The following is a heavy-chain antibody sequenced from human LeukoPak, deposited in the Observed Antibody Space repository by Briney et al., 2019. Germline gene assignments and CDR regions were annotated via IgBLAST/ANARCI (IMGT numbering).Heavy chain of an antibody. D-gene: IGHD6-13*01. CDR2: ISSSGTYS. CDR1: GFTFSSHS. Sequence: GGSLRLSCAASGFTFSSHSMTWVRQAPGKELEWVSSISSSGTYSYYADSVKGRFTISRDSAKNSLYLQMNSLRAEDTAVYYCARGIADDYWGQGTLVTVSS. CDR3: ARGIADDY. V-gene: IGHV3-21*01. J-gene: IGHJ4*02.